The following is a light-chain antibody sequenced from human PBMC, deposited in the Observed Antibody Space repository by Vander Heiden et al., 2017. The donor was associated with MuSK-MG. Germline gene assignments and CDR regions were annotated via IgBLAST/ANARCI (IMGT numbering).Light chain of an antibody. J-gene: IGKJ2*01. V-gene: IGKV1-39*01. Sequence: DIQMTQSPSSLSASLGDRVTITCRASQSISSYLNWYQQKPGKAPKLLIYAASSLQSGVPSRFSGSGYGTDFTLTISSRQPEDFAAYYCQQSDSNPMYTFGQGTKLEIK. CDR1: QSISSY. CDR3: QQSDSNPMYT. CDR2: AAS.